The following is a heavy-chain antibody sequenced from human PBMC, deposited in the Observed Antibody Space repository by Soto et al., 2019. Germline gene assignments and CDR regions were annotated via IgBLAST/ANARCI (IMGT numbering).Heavy chain of an antibody. D-gene: IGHD3-10*01. V-gene: IGHV4-34*01. CDR1: GGSFGGYY. Sequence: SETLSLTCAVYGGSFGGYYWSWIRQPPGKGLEWIGEINHSGSTNYNPSLKSRVTISVDTSKNQFSLKLSSVTAADTAVYYCARGRAGVRGVMYYYYYMDVWGKGTTVTVSS. CDR3: ARGRAGVRGVMYYYYYMDV. J-gene: IGHJ6*03. CDR2: INHSGST.